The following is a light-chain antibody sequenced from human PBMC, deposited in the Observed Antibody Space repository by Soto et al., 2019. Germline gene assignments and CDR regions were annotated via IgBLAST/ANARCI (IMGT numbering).Light chain of an antibody. Sequence: QSALTQPASVSGSPGQSITISCTGTSSDVVSYNLVSWYQQHPGKAPKLMISEVSKRPSRISGRFSGSKSGSTASLTISGLQVEDEADYYCCSYAGTSTHIVFGGGTQLTVL. J-gene: IGLJ7*01. CDR3: CSYAGTSTHIV. CDR1: SSDVVSYNL. CDR2: EVS. V-gene: IGLV2-23*02.